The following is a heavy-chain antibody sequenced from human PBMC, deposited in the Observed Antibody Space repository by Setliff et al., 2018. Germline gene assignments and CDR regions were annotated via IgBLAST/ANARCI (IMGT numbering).Heavy chain of an antibody. CDR1: GFTFSSYW. J-gene: IGHJ3*02. CDR2: IKQDGSEK. D-gene: IGHD3-10*01. V-gene: IGHV3-7*01. CDR3: TRDRVMSRDAFDI. Sequence: GGSLRLSCAASGFTFSSYWMSWVRQAPGKGLEWVSNIKQDGSEKHYVDSVKGRFTISRDNAKNSLYLQMNSLRAEDTAVYYCTRDRVMSRDAFDIWGQGTMVTVSS.